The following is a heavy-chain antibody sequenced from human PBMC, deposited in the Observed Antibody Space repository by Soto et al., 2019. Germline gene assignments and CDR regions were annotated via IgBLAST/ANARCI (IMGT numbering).Heavy chain of an antibody. Sequence: QVQLVQSGPEVKKPGASVKVSCKTSGYTFTSYGISWVRQAPGQGLEWMGWITTDKGKTTYAQKFQGRVAMTTDTSTRTAYMELRSLRSDDTAGYYCPTRSPAFDYWGQGTLVTVSS. J-gene: IGHJ4*02. CDR2: ITTDKGKT. CDR3: PTRSPAFDY. CDR1: GYTFTSYG. V-gene: IGHV1-18*01.